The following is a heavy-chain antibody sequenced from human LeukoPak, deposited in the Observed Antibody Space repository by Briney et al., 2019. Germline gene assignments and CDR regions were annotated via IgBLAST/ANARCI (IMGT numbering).Heavy chain of an antibody. J-gene: IGHJ4*02. D-gene: IGHD2-2*01. CDR1: GGTFSSYA. CDR2: IIPIFGTA. Sequence: SVKVSCKASGGTFSSYAISWVRQAPGQGLEWMGGIIPIFGTANYAQKFQGRVTITADESTSTAYMELSSLRSEDTAVYYCARVRYCSSTSCYFGVLFDYWGQGTLVTVSS. CDR3: ARVRYCSSTSCYFGVLFDY. V-gene: IGHV1-69*13.